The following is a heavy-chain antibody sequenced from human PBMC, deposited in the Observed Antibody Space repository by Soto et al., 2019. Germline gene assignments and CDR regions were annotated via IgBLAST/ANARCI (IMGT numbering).Heavy chain of an antibody. V-gene: IGHV1-8*01. CDR2: MNPNSGNT. Sequence: GASVKVSCKASGYTFTSYDINWVRQATGQGLEWMGWMNPNSGNTGYAQKFQGRVTMTRNTSISTAYMELSSLRSEDTAVYYCARIFGGFWELVDYYYYWDVWGKGTTVTVSS. CDR3: ARIFGGFWELVDYYYYWDV. J-gene: IGHJ6*03. CDR1: GYTFTSYD. D-gene: IGHD3-10*01.